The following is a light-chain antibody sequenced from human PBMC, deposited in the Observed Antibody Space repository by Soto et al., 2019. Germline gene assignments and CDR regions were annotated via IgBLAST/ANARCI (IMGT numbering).Light chain of an antibody. V-gene: IGLV2-14*01. CDR1: SSDVGGYDF. Sequence: QSSLAQRASVSGSPGQPITNSCPGASSDVGGYDFVSLYQHHHGTPPKLIIYAVTHRHSVVSHRFTGSKSASTASLTISGLQVEDEADYFCCSNSSTTTPEVFGHRTKGTVL. CDR2: AVT. CDR3: CSNSSTTTPEV. J-gene: IGLJ1*01.